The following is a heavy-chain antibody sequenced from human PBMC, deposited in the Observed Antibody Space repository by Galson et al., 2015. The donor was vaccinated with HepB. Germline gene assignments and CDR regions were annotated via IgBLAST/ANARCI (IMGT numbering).Heavy chain of an antibody. D-gene: IGHD6-19*01. V-gene: IGHV1-69*13. CDR3: ARDARFSGAVAQRDEYFQH. CDR1: GGTFSSYA. CDR2: IIPIFGTA. J-gene: IGHJ1*01. Sequence: SVKVSCKASGGTFSSYAISWVRQAPGQGLEWMGGIIPIFGTANYAQKFQGRVTITADESTSTAYMELSSLRSEDTAVYYCARDARFSGAVAQRDEYFQHWGQGTLVTVSS.